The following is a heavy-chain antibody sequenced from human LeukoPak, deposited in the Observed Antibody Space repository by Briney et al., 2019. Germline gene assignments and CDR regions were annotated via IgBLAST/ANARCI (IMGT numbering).Heavy chain of an antibody. Sequence: ASETLSLTCTVSGGSISSYYWSWIRQPAGKGLEWIGRIYTSGSTNYNPSLKSRVTMSVDTSKNQFSLKLSSVTAADTAVYYCARVGNYYDSSGFHDAFDIWGQGTMVTVSS. J-gene: IGHJ3*02. CDR2: IYTSGST. CDR3: ARVGNYYDSSGFHDAFDI. CDR1: GGSISSYY. V-gene: IGHV4-4*07. D-gene: IGHD3-22*01.